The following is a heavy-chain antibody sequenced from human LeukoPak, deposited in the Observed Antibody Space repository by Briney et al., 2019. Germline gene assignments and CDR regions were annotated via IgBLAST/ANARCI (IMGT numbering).Heavy chain of an antibody. J-gene: IGHJ2*01. CDR1: AASITTFY. V-gene: IGHV4-59*08. D-gene: IGHD3-16*01. Sequence: SETLSLTCPVSAASITTFYWSWIRRPPGRGLEWVGYVFHTGDRSYVPSLKSRVTFSLDTSKNQFSLELRSVTAADTAVYYCARLRMGAYFDLWGRGTLVTVSS. CDR2: VFHTGDR. CDR3: ARLRMGAYFDL.